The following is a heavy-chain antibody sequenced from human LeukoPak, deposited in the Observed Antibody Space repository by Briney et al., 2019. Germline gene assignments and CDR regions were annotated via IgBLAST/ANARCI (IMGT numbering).Heavy chain of an antibody. V-gene: IGHV3-21*01. CDR1: GFTFSSYS. Sequence: PGGSLRLSCAASGFTFSSYSMNWVRQAPGKGLEWVSSISSSSSYIYYADSVKGRFTISRDNAKNSLYLQMNSLRAEDTAVYYCARDPLGRYFDRSPYWGQGTLVTVSS. CDR2: ISSSSSYI. CDR3: ARDPLGRYFDRSPY. D-gene: IGHD3-9*01. J-gene: IGHJ4*02.